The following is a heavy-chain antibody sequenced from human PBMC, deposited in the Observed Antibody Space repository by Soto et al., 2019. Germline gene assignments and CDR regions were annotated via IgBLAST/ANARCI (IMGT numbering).Heavy chain of an antibody. J-gene: IGHJ4*02. CDR2: ISGSGGST. V-gene: IGHV3-23*01. Sequence: GGSLRLSCAASGFTFSSYAMSWVRQAPGKGLEWVSAISGSGGSTYYADSVKGRFTISRDNSKNTLYLQMNSLIAEDTAVYYCAKGGNTMVRGVIPHFDYWGQGTLVTVSS. CDR3: AKGGNTMVRGVIPHFDY. CDR1: GFTFSSYA. D-gene: IGHD3-10*01.